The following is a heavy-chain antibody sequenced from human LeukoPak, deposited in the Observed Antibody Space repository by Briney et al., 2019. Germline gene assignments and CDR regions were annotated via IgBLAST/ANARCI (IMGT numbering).Heavy chain of an antibody. CDR1: GYTLTELS. CDR3: ARAPTAKGIAARLSYYYYYYMDV. V-gene: IGHV1-24*01. CDR2: FDPEDGET. J-gene: IGHJ6*03. D-gene: IGHD6-6*01. Sequence: ASVKVSCKVSGYTLTELSMHWVRQAPGKGLEWMGGFDPEDGETIYAQKFQGRVTITRNTSISTAYMELSSLRSEDTAVYYCARAPTAKGIAARLSYYYYYYMDVWGKGTTVTVSS.